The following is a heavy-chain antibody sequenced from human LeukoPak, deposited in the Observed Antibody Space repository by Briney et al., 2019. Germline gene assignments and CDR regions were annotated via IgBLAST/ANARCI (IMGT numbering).Heavy chain of an antibody. CDR2: IYYSGST. CDR3: ATNKRPNYYYYMDV. V-gene: IGHV4-61*05. D-gene: IGHD2-8*01. J-gene: IGHJ6*03. Sequence: SETLSLTCTVSGGSISSISYYWGWIRQPPGKGLEWIGYIYYSGSTNYNPSLKSRVTISVDTSKNQFSLKLSSVTAADTAVYYCATNKRPNYYYYMDVWGKGTTVTISS. CDR1: GGSISSISYY.